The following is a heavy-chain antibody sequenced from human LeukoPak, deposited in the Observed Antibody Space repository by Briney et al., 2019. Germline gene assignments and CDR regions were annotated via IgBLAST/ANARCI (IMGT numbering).Heavy chain of an antibody. CDR2: IKQDGSEK. CDR1: GFRLSTYW. CDR3: ARDGKSAALDY. J-gene: IGHJ4*02. Sequence: GGSLRLSCAASGFRLSTYWMSWVRQAPGKGLEWVANIKQDGSEKCYVDSVKGRFTISRDNGKNSLYLQMNSLRTEDTAVYYCARDGKSAALDYWGQGTLVTVSS. D-gene: IGHD6-13*01. V-gene: IGHV3-7*01.